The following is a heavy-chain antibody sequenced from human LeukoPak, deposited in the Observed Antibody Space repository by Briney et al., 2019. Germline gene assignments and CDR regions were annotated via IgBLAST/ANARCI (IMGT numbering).Heavy chain of an antibody. CDR3: AREGYYDILTGYYNY. CDR1: GFTFSRYE. V-gene: IGHV3-48*03. D-gene: IGHD3-9*01. CDR2: ISSSGSTI. Sequence: GGSLRLSCAASGFTFSRYEMNSVRQAPGKGVEWVSYISSSGSTIYYADSVKGRFTISRDNAKNSLYLQMNSLRAEDTAVYYCAREGYYDILTGYYNYWGQGTLVTVSS. J-gene: IGHJ4*02.